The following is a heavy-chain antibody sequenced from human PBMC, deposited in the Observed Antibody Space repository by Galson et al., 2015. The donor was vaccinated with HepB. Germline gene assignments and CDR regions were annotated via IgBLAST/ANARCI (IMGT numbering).Heavy chain of an antibody. J-gene: IGHJ4*02. CDR1: GWPFSGYY. D-gene: IGHD3-22*01. CDR2: INHSGST. CDR3: ARGVYSYDNSGYYYYDYFDY. V-gene: IGHV4-34*01. Sequence: SETLSLTCAVYGWPFSGYYWSWIRQPPGKGLEWLGEINHSGSTNYNPSLKSRVTIPVDTSKNQFSLKLISVTAADTAVYYCARGVYSYDNSGYYYYDYFDYWGQGTLVTVSS.